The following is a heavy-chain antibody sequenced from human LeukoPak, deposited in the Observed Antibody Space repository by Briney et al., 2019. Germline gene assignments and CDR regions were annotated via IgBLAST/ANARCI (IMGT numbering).Heavy chain of an antibody. CDR1: GVSISSGGYY. CDR3: ARAVTSSGSDYYYYYMDV. CDR2: IYHSGST. Sequence: SETLSLTCTVSGVSISSGGYYWSWIRQPPGKGLEWIGYIYHSGSTYYNPSLKSRVTISVDRSKNQFSLKLSSVTAADTAVYYCARAVTSSGSDYYYYYMDVWGKGTTVTVSS. V-gene: IGHV4-30-2*01. J-gene: IGHJ6*03. D-gene: IGHD6-25*01.